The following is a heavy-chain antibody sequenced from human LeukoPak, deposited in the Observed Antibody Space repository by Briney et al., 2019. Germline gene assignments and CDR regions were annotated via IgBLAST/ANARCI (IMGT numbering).Heavy chain of an antibody. CDR3: ATLTYYYDSSGPGGAFDI. J-gene: IGHJ3*02. CDR1: GGTFSSYA. Sequence: SVKVSCKASGGTFSSYAISWVRQAPGQGLEWMGGIIPIFGTANYAQKFQGRVTITTDESTSTAYMGLSSLRSEDTAVYYCATLTYYYDSSGPGGAFDIWGQGTMVTVSS. D-gene: IGHD3-22*01. CDR2: IIPIFGTA. V-gene: IGHV1-69*05.